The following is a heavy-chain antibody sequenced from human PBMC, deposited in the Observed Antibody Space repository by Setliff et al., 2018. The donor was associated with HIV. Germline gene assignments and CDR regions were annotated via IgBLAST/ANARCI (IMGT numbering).Heavy chain of an antibody. CDR1: GGTFSSYA. Sequence: SVKVSCKASGGTFSSYAISWVRQAPGQGLEWMGGVIPIFGTATYAQKFQGRVTITTDESTSTAYMELSSLRSEDTAVYYCATPRAGTGRFDYWGQGALVTVSS. CDR3: ATPRAGTGRFDY. CDR2: VIPIFGTA. V-gene: IGHV1-69*05. J-gene: IGHJ4*02. D-gene: IGHD1-1*01.